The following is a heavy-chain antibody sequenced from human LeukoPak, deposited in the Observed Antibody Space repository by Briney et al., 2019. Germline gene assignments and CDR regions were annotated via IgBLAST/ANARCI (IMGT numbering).Heavy chain of an antibody. Sequence: PSETLSLTCTVSGYSISSGYYWGWIRQPPGKGLEWIGSIYNSGSTYYNPSLKSRVTISVDTSKNQFSLKLSSVTAADTAVYYRARDLHYYDSSGIDAFDIWGQGTMVTVSS. CDR1: GYSISSGYY. V-gene: IGHV4-38-2*02. CDR2: IYNSGST. D-gene: IGHD3-22*01. CDR3: ARDLHYYDSSGIDAFDI. J-gene: IGHJ3*02.